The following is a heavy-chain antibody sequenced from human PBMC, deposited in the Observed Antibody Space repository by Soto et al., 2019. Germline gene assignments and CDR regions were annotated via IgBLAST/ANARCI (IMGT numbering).Heavy chain of an antibody. Sequence: SEILSLTCAVYGGSFSGYYWSWIRQPPGKGLEWIGEINHSGSTNYNPSLKSRVTISVDTSKNQFSLKLSSVTAADTSVYYCARVQGFLGGNGMDVWGQGTTVTVSS. D-gene: IGHD3-3*01. CDR1: GGSFSGYY. CDR3: ARVQGFLGGNGMDV. J-gene: IGHJ6*02. V-gene: IGHV4-34*01. CDR2: INHSGST.